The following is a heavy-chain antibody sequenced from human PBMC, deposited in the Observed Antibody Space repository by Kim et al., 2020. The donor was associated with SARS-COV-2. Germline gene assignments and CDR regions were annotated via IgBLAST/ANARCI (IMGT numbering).Heavy chain of an antibody. Sequence: GGSLRLSCTASGFTFGDYAMSWVRQAPGKGLEWVGFIRSKAYGGTTEYAASVKGRFTISRDDSKSIAYLQMNSLKTEDTAVYYCTSGFFYDYVWGSYRYPQKPTYDYWGQGTLVTVSS. CDR1: GFTFGDYA. CDR2: IRSKAYGGTT. J-gene: IGHJ4*02. V-gene: IGHV3-49*04. CDR3: TSGFFYDYVWGSYRYPQKPTYDY. D-gene: IGHD3-16*02.